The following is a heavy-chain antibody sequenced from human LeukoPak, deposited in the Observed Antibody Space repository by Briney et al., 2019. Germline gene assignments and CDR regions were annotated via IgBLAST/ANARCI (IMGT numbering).Heavy chain of an antibody. CDR3: ARDPAYYYYMDV. V-gene: IGHV3-74*01. J-gene: IGHJ6*03. CDR2: INSDGSST. CDR1: GFTFSSYW. Sequence: GGSLRLSCAASGFTFSSYWMHWVRQAPGKGLVWVSRINSDGSSTSYADSVKGRFTISRDNAKNTLCLQMNSLRAEDTAVYYCARDPAYYYYMDVWGKGTTVTVSS.